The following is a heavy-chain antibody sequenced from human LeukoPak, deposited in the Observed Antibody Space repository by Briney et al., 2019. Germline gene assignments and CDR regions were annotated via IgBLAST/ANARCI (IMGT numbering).Heavy chain of an antibody. CDR3: ARGLRQKQYYFDY. V-gene: IGHV4-59*01. CDR2: IYYSGST. J-gene: IGHJ4*02. D-gene: IGHD5-12*01. Sequence: SETLSLTCTVSGGSISSYYWSWIRQPPGKGLEWIGYIYYSGSTNYNPSPKSRVTISVDTSKNQFSLKLSSVTAADTAVYYCARGLRQKQYYFDYWGQGTLVTVSS. CDR1: GGSISSYY.